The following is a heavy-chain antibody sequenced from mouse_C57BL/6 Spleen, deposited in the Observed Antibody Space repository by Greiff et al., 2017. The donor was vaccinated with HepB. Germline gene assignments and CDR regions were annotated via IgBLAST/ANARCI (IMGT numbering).Heavy chain of an antibody. J-gene: IGHJ2*01. CDR2: IYPGDGDT. D-gene: IGHD2-5*01. CDR1: GYAFSSSW. Sequence: VQLQQSGPELVKPGASVKISCKASGYAFSSSWMNWVKQRPGKGLEWIGRIYPGDGDTNYNGKFKGKATLTADKSSSTAYMQLSSSTSEDSAVYFCARSSNPYFDYWGQGTTLTVSS. V-gene: IGHV1-82*01. CDR3: ARSSNPYFDY.